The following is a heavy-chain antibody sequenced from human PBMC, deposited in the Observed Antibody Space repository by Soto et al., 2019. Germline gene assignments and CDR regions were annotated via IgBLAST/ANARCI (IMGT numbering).Heavy chain of an antibody. Sequence: LRLSCAASGFTVSSNYMSWVRQAPGKGLGWVSVIYSGGSTYYADSVKGRFTISRDNSKNTLYLQMNSLRAEDTAVYYCARERVYPRGYYGMDVWGQGTTVTVSS. J-gene: IGHJ6*02. V-gene: IGHV3-53*01. CDR1: GFTVSSNY. D-gene: IGHD2-8*01. CDR3: ARERVYPRGYYGMDV. CDR2: IYSGGST.